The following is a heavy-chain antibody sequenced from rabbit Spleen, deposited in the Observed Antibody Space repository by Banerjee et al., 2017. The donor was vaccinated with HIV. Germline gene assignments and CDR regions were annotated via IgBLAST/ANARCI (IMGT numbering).Heavy chain of an antibody. V-gene: IGHV1S45*01. CDR2: INAVTGKV. Sequence: QEQLVESGGGLVRPEGSLKLSCTASGFSFSNKAVMCWVRQAPGKGLQWIACINAVTGKVVYATWAKGRFTFSKTSSTTVTLQMTSLTAADTATYFCVRGASSSGYYSLWGPGTLVTVS. D-gene: IGHD1-1*01. J-gene: IGHJ4*01. CDR1: GFSFSNKAV. CDR3: VRGASSSGYYSL.